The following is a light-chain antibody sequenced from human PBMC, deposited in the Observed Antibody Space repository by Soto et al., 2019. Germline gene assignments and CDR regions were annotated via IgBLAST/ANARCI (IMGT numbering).Light chain of an antibody. CDR3: QSYDSSRSGWKG. V-gene: IGLV1-40*01. CDR1: SSNIGAGYD. CDR2: GNS. J-gene: IGLJ2*01. Sequence: QSLLTQPPSVSGAPGQRVTISCTGSSSNIGAGYDVHWYQQLPGTAPKLLIYGNSNRPSGVPDRFSGSKSGTSAALAITGLQAEDEADYYCQSYDSSRSGWKGFGGGTKLPVL.